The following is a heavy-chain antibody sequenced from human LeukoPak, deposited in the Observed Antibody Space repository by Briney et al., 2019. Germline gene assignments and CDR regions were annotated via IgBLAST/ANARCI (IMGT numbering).Heavy chain of an antibody. D-gene: IGHD4-17*01. V-gene: IGHV1-2*02. Sequence: ASVKVSCKASGYTFTGYYMHLVRQAPGQGLEWMGWINPNSGGTNYAQKFQGRVTMTRDTSISTAYMELSRLRSDDTAAYYCARTSGTVTTSSWYFDLWGRGTLVTVSS. J-gene: IGHJ2*01. CDR3: ARTSGTVTTSSWYFDL. CDR2: INPNSGGT. CDR1: GYTFTGYY.